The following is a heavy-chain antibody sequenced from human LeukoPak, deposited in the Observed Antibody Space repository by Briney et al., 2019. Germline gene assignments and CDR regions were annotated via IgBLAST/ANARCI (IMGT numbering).Heavy chain of an antibody. Sequence: GGSLRLSCAASGFTFSSYSMNWVRQAPGKGLEWVSSISSSSSYIYYADSVKGRFTISRDNAKNSLYLQMNSLRAEDTAVYYRARDVGFASRDDYWGQGTLVTVSS. V-gene: IGHV3-21*01. CDR3: ARDVGFASRDDY. CDR2: ISSSSSYI. D-gene: IGHD3-10*01. CDR1: GFTFSSYS. J-gene: IGHJ4*02.